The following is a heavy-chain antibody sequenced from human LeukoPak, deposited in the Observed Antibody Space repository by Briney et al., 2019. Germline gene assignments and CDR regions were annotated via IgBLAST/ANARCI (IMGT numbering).Heavy chain of an antibody. J-gene: IGHJ4*02. V-gene: IGHV3-23*01. D-gene: IGHD1-26*01. CDR3: AKGGGSVGQ. CDR2: ITGSGINT. Sequence: PGGSLRLSCAASGFTFSNYAMSWVRQAPGKGLEWVSSITGSGINTYFADSVKGRFTISRDNSKNTVFLQMNSLRAGDTAVYYCAKGGGSVGQWGQGTLVTVSS. CDR1: GFTFSNYA.